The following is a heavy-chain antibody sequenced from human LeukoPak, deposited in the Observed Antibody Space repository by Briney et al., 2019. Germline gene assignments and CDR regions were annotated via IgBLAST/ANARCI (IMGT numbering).Heavy chain of an antibody. CDR3: ARRVHRGGSYSSHSDY. Sequence: GESLKISCKGSGXSFTSYWIGWVRQMPGKGLEGMGIIYPGDSDTIYSPSFQGQVTISAAKSISTAYLQWSSLKASDTAMYSCARRVHRGGSYSSHSDYWGQGTLVTVSS. D-gene: IGHD1-26*01. V-gene: IGHV5-51*01. J-gene: IGHJ4*02. CDR2: IYPGDSDT. CDR1: GXSFTSYW.